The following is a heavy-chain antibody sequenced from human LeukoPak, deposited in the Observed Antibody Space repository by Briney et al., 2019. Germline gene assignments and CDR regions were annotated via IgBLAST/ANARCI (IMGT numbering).Heavy chain of an antibody. CDR2: INAGNGNT. J-gene: IGHJ4*02. CDR1: GYTFTSYA. Sequence: GASVKVSCKASGYTFTSYAMHWVRQAPGQRLEWMGWINAGNGNTKYSQKFQGRVTITRDTSASTAYMELSSLRSEDTAVYYCAIGYSSSWYDPALGYWGQGTLVTVSS. CDR3: AIGYSSSWYDPALGY. D-gene: IGHD6-13*01. V-gene: IGHV1-3*01.